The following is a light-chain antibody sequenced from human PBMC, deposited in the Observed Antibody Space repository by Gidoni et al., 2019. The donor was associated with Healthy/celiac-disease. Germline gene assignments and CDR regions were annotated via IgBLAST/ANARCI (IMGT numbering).Light chain of an antibody. J-gene: IGLJ2*01. CDR3: QVWDSSSDHPEVV. CDR2: DDS. V-gene: IGLV3-21*02. CDR1: NIGSKS. Sequence: SYVLTQPPSVSVAPGQTARITCGGNNIGSKSVHWYQQKPGQAPVLVVYDDSDRPSGSPERFSGSNSGNTATLTISRVEAGDEADYYCQVWDSSSDHPEVVFGGGTKLTVL.